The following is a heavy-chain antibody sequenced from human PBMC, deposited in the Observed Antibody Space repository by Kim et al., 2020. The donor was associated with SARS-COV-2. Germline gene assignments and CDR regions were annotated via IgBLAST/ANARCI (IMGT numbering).Heavy chain of an antibody. V-gene: IGHV4-31*03. CDR3: ARTHGSGSVFDY. CDR2: IYYSGST. J-gene: IGHJ4*02. CDR1: GGSISSGGYY. Sequence: SETLSLTCTVSGGSISSGGYYWSWIRQHPGKGLEWIGYIYYSGSTYYNPSLKSRVTISVDTSKNQFSLKLSSVTAADTAVYYCARTHGSGSVFDYWGQGTLVTVSS. D-gene: IGHD3-10*01.